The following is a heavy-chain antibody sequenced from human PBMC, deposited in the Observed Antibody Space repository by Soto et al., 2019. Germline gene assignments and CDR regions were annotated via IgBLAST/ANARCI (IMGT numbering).Heavy chain of an antibody. Sequence: QVQLQESGPGLVKPSQTLSLTCTVSGGSISSAAYYWRWIRQHPGKGLEWIGYISHSGSTYYTPSLKSGVIISVDTSKNQYSLSLTSVTAADTAVYYCAREYTYGSNFFDCWGQGALVTVSS. J-gene: IGHJ4*02. CDR3: AREYTYGSNFFDC. V-gene: IGHV4-31*03. CDR2: ISHSGST. CDR1: GGSISSAAYY. D-gene: IGHD2-2*02.